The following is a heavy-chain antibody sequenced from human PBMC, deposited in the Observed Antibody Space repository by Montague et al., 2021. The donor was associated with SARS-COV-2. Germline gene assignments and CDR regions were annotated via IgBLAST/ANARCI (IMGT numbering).Heavy chain of an antibody. D-gene: IGHD4/OR15-4a*01. Sequence: SLRLSCAASGFTFSTYWMYWIRQVPGKGLAWVSRINPDGDATTYADSVKGRFTISRDNSKNILYLQMNSLRGEDTAVYYCARSNLHDYADYWGRGNLVTVS. J-gene: IGHJ4*02. CDR2: INPDGDAT. V-gene: IGHV3-74*01. CDR1: GFTFSTYW. CDR3: ARSNLHDYADY.